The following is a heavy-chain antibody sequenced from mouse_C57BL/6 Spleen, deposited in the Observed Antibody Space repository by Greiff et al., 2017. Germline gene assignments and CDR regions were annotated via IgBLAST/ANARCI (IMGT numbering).Heavy chain of an antibody. CDR3: ARSLLYYGSSYDYAMDY. V-gene: IGHV8-12*01. Sequence: QVTLKESGPGILQSSQTLSLTCSFSGFSLSTSGMGVSWIRQPSGKGLEWLAHIYWDDDKRYNPSLKSRLTISKDTSRNQVFLKITSVDTADTATYYCARSLLYYGSSYDYAMDYWGQGTSVTVSS. CDR2: IYWDDDK. D-gene: IGHD1-1*01. CDR1: GFSLSTSGMG. J-gene: IGHJ4*01.